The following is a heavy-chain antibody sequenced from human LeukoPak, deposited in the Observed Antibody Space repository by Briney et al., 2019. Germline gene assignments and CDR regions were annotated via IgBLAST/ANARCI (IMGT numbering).Heavy chain of an antibody. CDR1: GFTFSTYW. CDR2: INQDGSEK. J-gene: IGHJ4*02. Sequence: GGSLRLSCAASGFTFSTYWMSWVRQAPGKGLEWVANINQDGSEKYSVDSVKGRFTISRDNAKRSLYLQVNSLRADDTAVYYCARDRALYDSRRGYYYTEDDYWGQGTLVTVSS. V-gene: IGHV3-7*01. D-gene: IGHD3-22*01. CDR3: ARDRALYDSRRGYYYTEDDY.